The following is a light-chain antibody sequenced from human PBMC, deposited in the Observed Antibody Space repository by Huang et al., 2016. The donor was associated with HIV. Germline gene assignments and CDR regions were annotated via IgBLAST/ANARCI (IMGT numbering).Light chain of an antibody. CDR3: QQYDISPWT. CDR1: QGVTSNQ. Sequence: EVVLTQSPGTLSLSPGERATLSCRASQGVTSNQLAWYQQKPGQAPRLLIYGASARATGSPDRFIGSGSGTGFTLTISRLEPEDSAVYYCQQYDISPWTFGQGTKVEIK. J-gene: IGKJ1*01. V-gene: IGKV3-20*01. CDR2: GAS.